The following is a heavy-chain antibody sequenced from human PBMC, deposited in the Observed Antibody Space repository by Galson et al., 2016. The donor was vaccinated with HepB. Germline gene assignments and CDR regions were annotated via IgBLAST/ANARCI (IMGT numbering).Heavy chain of an antibody. Sequence: SLRLSCAASGFTVSSDYMSWVRQAPGKGLEWVSVIYSDGSTYYADSVKGRFTIYRHSSKNTPSLQMNSLRVEDTAVYYCARVGPQLWLRYWGQGTLVTVSS. J-gene: IGHJ4*02. CDR2: IYSDGST. V-gene: IGHV3-53*04. D-gene: IGHD5-18*01. CDR1: GFTVSSDY. CDR3: ARVGPQLWLRY.